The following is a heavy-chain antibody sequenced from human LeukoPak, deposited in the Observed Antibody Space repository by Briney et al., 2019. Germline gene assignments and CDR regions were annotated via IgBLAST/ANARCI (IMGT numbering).Heavy chain of an antibody. V-gene: IGHV1-2*02. CDR1: GYTFTSYG. J-gene: IGHJ3*02. CDR2: ISPNSGGT. D-gene: IGHD3-10*01. Sequence: PRASVKVSCKASGYTFTSYGISWVRQAPGQGLEWMGWISPNSGGTNYAQKFQGRVAMTRATSISTAYMELSRLRSDDTAVYYCGSGSYYNVLRFDIWGQGTMVTVSS. CDR3: GSGSYYNVLRFDI.